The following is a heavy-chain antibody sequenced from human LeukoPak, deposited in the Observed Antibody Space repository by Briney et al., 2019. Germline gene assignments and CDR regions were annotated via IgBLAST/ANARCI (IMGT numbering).Heavy chain of an antibody. D-gene: IGHD1-26*01. CDR1: GYTFTGYY. J-gene: IGHJ5*02. V-gene: IGHV1-2*02. CDR3: ARDGSPIRWELPDGSWFDP. CDR2: INPNNGGT. Sequence: VASVKVSCKASGYTFTGYYIHWVRQAPGQGLEWMGWINPNNGGTNYAQKFQGRVTMTRDTSISTAYMELSRLRSDDTAVYYCARDGSPIRWELPDGSWFDPWGQGTLVTVSS.